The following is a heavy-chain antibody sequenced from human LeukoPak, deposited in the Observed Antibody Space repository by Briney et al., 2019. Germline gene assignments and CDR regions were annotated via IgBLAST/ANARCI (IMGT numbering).Heavy chain of an antibody. J-gene: IGHJ4*02. CDR1: GGSISSSSYY. CDR3: ARDPYYYDSSGYYPLIYFDY. Sequence: PSETLSLTCTVSGGSISSSSYYWGWIRQPPGKGLEWIGSIYYSGSTYYNPSLKSRVTISVDTSKNQFSLKLSSVTAADTAVYYCARDPYYYDSSGYYPLIYFDYWGQGTLVTVSS. V-gene: IGHV4-39*07. D-gene: IGHD3-22*01. CDR2: IYYSGST.